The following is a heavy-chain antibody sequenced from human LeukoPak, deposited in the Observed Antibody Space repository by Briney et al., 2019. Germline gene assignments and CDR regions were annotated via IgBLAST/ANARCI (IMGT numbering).Heavy chain of an antibody. V-gene: IGHV3-21*04. CDR2: ITGSSNYI. D-gene: IGHD3-10*01. CDR1: GFTFSAYS. Sequence: PGGSLRLSCAASGFTFSAYSMTWVRQAPGKGLEWVSSITGSSNYIYYADSLKGRFTISRDNAKNSLFLQMNSLRVEDTAVYYCARGRSGELTWAFTLDSWGQGTLVTVSS. J-gene: IGHJ4*02. CDR3: ARGRSGELTWAFTLDS.